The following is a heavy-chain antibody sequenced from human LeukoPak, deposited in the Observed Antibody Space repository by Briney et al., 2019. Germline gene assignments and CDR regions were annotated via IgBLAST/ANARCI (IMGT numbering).Heavy chain of an antibody. D-gene: IGHD3-3*01. CDR3: ASHYYDFWSGYYTPQVADV. J-gene: IGHJ6*04. CDR1: GFTFSSYA. CDR2: ISGSGGST. Sequence: GGSLRLSCAASGFTFSSYAMSWVRQAPGKGLEWVSAISGSGGSTYYADSVKGRFTISRDNSKNTLYLQMNSLRAEDTAVYYCASHYYDFWSGYYTPQVADVWGKGTTVTVSS. V-gene: IGHV3-23*01.